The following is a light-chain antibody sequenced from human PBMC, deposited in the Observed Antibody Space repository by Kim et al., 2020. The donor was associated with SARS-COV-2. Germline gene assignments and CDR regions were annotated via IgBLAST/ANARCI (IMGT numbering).Light chain of an antibody. J-gene: IGKJ1*01. Sequence: ATINFKSSQSVLYSSNNKNYSSWYQQKPREPPKLLIYWASTRESGVPDRISGSGSGTDFTLTISSLQAEDVAVYYCQQYYSVPRTFGQGTKVDIK. CDR1: QSVLYSSNNKNY. V-gene: IGKV4-1*01. CDR2: WAS. CDR3: QQYYSVPRT.